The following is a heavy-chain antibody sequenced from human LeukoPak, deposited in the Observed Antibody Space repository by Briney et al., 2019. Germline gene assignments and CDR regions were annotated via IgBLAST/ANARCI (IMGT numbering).Heavy chain of an antibody. J-gene: IGHJ4*02. CDR2: IYYSGST. D-gene: IGHD3-22*01. CDR3: ARWYYYDRYFDY. Sequence: SETLSLTCTVSGGSISSSSYYWGWIRQPPGKGLEWIGSIYYSGSTYYNPSLKSRVTISVDTSKNQFSLKLSSVTAADTAVYYCARWYYYDRYFDYWGQGTLVTVSS. V-gene: IGHV4-39*07. CDR1: GGSISSSSYY.